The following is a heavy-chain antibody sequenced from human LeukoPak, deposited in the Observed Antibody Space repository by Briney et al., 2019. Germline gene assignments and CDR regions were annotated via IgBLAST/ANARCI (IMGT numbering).Heavy chain of an antibody. V-gene: IGHV3-30*02. Sequence: GGSLRLSCAASGFTFSSYGTHWVRQAPGKGLEWVAFIRYDGSNKYYADSVKGRFTISRDNSKNTLYLQMNSLRAEDTAVYYCAREKRDGYNSQKLSYWGQGTLVTVSS. CDR1: GFTFSSYG. CDR2: IRYDGSNK. CDR3: AREKRDGYNSQKLSY. D-gene: IGHD5-24*01. J-gene: IGHJ4*02.